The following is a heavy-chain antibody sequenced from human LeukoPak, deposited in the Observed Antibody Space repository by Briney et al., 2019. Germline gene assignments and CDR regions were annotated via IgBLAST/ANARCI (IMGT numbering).Heavy chain of an antibody. CDR3: ARLYYDSSGYYYFDY. D-gene: IGHD3-22*01. J-gene: IGHJ4*02. CDR1: GGSISYYY. V-gene: IGHV4-59*01. CDR2: IYYSGST. Sequence: SETLSLACTVSGGSISYYYWNWIRQPPGKGLEWIGYIYYSGSTNYNPSLKSRVTISVDTSKNQFSLKLSSVTAADTAVYYCARLYYDSSGYYYFDYWGQGTLVTVSS.